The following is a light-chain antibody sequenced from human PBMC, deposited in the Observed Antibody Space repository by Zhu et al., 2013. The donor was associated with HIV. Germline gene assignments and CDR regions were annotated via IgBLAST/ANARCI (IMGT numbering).Light chain of an antibody. CDR1: SSNIGKNY. CDR2: RNN. Sequence: QSVLTQPPSVSAAPGQTVTISCSGSSSNIGKNYVSWYQQVPGAAPKLLIYRNNQRPSGVPDRFSGSKSDTSASLAISGLQSEDEADYYCAAWDDSLNGPVFGGGTKVTVL. CDR3: AAWDDSLNGPV. V-gene: IGLV1-47*01. J-gene: IGLJ2*01.